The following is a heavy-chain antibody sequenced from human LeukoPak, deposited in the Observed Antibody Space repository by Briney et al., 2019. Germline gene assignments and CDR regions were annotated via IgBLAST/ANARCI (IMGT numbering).Heavy chain of an antibody. CDR2: INHSGST. CDR3: ARTGWGLRPWKIYTYYFDY. J-gene: IGHJ4*02. D-gene: IGHD2-21*02. V-gene: IGHV4-34*01. Sequence: SETLSLTCAVYGGSFSGYYWSWIRQPPGKGLEWIGEINHSGSTNYNPSLKSQVTISVDTSKNQFSLKLSSVTAADTAVYYCARTGWGLRPWKIYTYYFDYWGQGTLVTVSS. CDR1: GGSFSGYY.